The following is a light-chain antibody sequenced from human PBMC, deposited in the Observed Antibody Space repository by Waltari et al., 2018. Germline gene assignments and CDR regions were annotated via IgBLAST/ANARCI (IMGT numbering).Light chain of an antibody. CDR2: KVS. Sequence: VVTTQSLVSLPVTIGSPASISCRSSQSFVDSDGNTYLNWFQQRPGQSPMRLIYKVSNRCSGVPDRFSGSESGTDFTLKISRVEAEDVGIYYCVQDIHLPFTFGPGTKVDIK. CDR1: QSFVDSDGNTY. CDR3: VQDIHLPFT. J-gene: IGKJ3*01. V-gene: IGKV2-30*01.